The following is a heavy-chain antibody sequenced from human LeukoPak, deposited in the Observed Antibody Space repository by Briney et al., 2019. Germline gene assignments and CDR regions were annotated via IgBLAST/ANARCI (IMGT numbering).Heavy chain of an antibody. CDR2: IKPDGSEE. CDR3: VRGHYADY. J-gene: IGHJ4*02. V-gene: IGHV3-7*01. Sequence: GGSLRLSCAASGFTFSSYWMSWVRQAPGKGLEWVANIKPDGSEENYVDSVRGRFTISRDNAKNSVYLQMNSLRADDTALYYCVRGHYADYTSQGTLVTVSS. CDR1: GFTFSSYW.